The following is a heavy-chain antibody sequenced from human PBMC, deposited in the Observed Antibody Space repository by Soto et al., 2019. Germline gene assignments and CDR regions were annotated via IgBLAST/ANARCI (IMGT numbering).Heavy chain of an antibody. D-gene: IGHD3-10*01. CDR3: TRGPRPISTGTGAY. V-gene: IGHV3-74*01. CDR1: GFIFKMYW. CDR2: IYNDGTYS. Sequence: EVQLVESGGGLVPPGGSVRLSCAASGFIFKMYWMHWVRQSPGKGLVWISRIYNDGTYSDYADSVRGRFTISRDNVNATLYLQMNNLRAEDSGLYYCTRGPRPISTGTGAYWGQGTQVTVSS. J-gene: IGHJ4*02.